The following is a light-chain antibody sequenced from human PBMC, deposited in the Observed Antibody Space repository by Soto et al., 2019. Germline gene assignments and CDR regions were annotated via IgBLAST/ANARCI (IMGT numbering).Light chain of an antibody. Sequence: QSALTQPPSASGSPGQSVTISCTGTSSDVGGYDYVSWYKQHPGKAPKLMIYEVSKRPSGVPDRFSGSKSGNTAALTVSGLQAEDEADYYRSSYVGTNSYVFGTGTKLTVL. CDR3: SSYVGTNSYV. J-gene: IGLJ1*01. CDR1: SSDVGGYDY. V-gene: IGLV2-8*01. CDR2: EVS.